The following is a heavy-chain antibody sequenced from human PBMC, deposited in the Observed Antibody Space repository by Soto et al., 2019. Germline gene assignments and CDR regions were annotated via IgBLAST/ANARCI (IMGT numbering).Heavy chain of an antibody. J-gene: IGHJ5*02. Sequence: GSLRLSCAASGFTFSSYAMSWVRQAPGKGLEWVSAISGSGGSTYYADSVKGRFTISRDNSKNTLYLQMNSLRAEDTAVYYCAKDLADYQLLSTDNWFDPWCQGTLVTVSS. V-gene: IGHV3-23*01. D-gene: IGHD2-2*01. CDR3: AKDLADYQLLSTDNWFDP. CDR1: GFTFSSYA. CDR2: ISGSGGST.